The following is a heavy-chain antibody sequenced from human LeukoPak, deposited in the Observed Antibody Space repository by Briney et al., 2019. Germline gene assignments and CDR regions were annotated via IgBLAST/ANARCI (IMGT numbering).Heavy chain of an antibody. CDR1: GFTFSSYS. Sequence: GGSLRLSCAVSGFTFSSYSMTWVRQAPGKGLEWVSSISSSSSYIYYADSVKGRFTISRDNAKNSLYLQMNSLRAEDTAVYYCARDTLSMIAAAATGAFDIWGQGTMVTVSS. J-gene: IGHJ3*02. V-gene: IGHV3-21*01. CDR2: ISSSSSYI. CDR3: ARDTLSMIAAAATGAFDI. D-gene: IGHD6-13*01.